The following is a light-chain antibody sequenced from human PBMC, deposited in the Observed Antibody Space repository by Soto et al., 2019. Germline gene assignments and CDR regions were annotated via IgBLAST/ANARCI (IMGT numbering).Light chain of an antibody. J-gene: IGKJ5*01. CDR3: QQYNNWIT. V-gene: IGKV1-39*01. CDR2: AAS. CDR1: QSISSY. Sequence: DIQMTQSPSSLSASVGDRVTITFRASQSISSYLNWYQQKPGKAPKLLIYAASNRAAGVPARFSGSWSGTEFTLTISSLPSEDFAVYYCQQYNNWITFGQGTRLEIK.